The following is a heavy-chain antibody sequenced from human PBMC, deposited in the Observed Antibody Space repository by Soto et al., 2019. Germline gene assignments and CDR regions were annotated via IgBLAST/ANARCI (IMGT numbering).Heavy chain of an antibody. CDR3: AKKLYSGTYYDLES. J-gene: IGHJ1*01. CDR2: MSESGDVV. V-gene: IGHV3-23*01. Sequence: EVQLLVSGGGLVQPGGSLRLSCKGSGFIFKDYAMTWVRQGPGKGLEWVSTMSESGDVVSYRDSVKGRFTMSRDMSNSTLFLQMNGLRAEDTAMYYCAKKLYSGTYYDLESWGPGTLVTVSS. D-gene: IGHD1-26*01. CDR1: GFIFKDYA.